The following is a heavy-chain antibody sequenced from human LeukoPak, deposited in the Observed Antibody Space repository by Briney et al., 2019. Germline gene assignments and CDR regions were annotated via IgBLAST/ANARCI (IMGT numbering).Heavy chain of an antibody. Sequence: ASVKVSCKASGYTFTGYYMHWVRQAPGQGLEWMGWINPNSGGTNYAQKFQGRVTMTRDTSISTAYMELSRPRSDDTAVYYCARAGRASSSWYRAGWFDPWGQGTLVTVSS. CDR3: ARAGRASSSWYRAGWFDP. D-gene: IGHD6-13*01. CDR1: GYTFTGYY. J-gene: IGHJ5*02. CDR2: INPNSGGT. V-gene: IGHV1-2*02.